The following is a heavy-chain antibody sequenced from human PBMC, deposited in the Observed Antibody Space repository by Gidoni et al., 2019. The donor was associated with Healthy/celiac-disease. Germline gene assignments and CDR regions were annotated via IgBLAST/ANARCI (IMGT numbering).Heavy chain of an antibody. CDR2: INHSGST. CDR3: ASRLGTPFDY. V-gene: IGHV4-34*01. Sequence: QVQLQQWGAGLLKPSETLSLICAVYGGSFSGYYWSWIRQPPGKGLEWIGEINHSGSTNYNPSLKSRVTISVDTSKNQFSLKLSSVTAADTAVYYCASRLGTPFDYWGQGTLVTVSS. CDR1: GGSFSGYY. D-gene: IGHD7-27*01. J-gene: IGHJ4*02.